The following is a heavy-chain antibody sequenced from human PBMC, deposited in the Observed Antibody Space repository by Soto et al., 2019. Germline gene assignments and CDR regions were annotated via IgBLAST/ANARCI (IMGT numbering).Heavy chain of an antibody. J-gene: IGHJ4*02. D-gene: IGHD5-12*01. CDR3: ARGGGSDSFDY. V-gene: IGHV4-30-2*01. CDR1: GASITFGGYS. CDR2: INHLETT. Sequence: SETLSLTCTVPGASITFGGYSWSWSRQTPGKGLEWIGYINHLETTFYNPSFESRLTLSIDRAKNQFSLKLHSMSAADRAVHFCARGGGSDSFDYWGQGILVTVSS.